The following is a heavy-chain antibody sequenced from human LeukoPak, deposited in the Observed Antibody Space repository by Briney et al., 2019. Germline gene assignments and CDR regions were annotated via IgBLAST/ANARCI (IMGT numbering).Heavy chain of an antibody. V-gene: IGHV3-48*02. CDR1: GLTFSSYG. D-gene: IGHD5-12*01. CDR2: ISTSSSII. CDR3: ARGGYIDY. Sequence: GGSLRLSCEASGLTFSSYGMNWVRQAPGKGLEWVSYISTSSSIIYYADSVKGRFTISRDTAKSSLYLQMTSLRDDDTAVYYCARGGYIDYWGQGTLVTVSS. J-gene: IGHJ4*02.